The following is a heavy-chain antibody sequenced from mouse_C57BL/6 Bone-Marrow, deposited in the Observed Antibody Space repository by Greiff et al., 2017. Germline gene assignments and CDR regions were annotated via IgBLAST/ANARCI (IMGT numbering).Heavy chain of an antibody. CDR2: IRSKSNNYAT. CDR3: VPIYDAMDY. Sequence: DVMLVESGGGLVQPKGSLKLSCAASGFSFNTYAVNWVRQAPGKGLEWVARIRSKSNNYATYYADSVKDRFTISRDDSESMLYLQMNNLKTEDTAMYYCVPIYDAMDYWCQGTSVTVSS. D-gene: IGHD2-3*01. CDR1: GFSFNTYA. J-gene: IGHJ4*01. V-gene: IGHV10-1*01.